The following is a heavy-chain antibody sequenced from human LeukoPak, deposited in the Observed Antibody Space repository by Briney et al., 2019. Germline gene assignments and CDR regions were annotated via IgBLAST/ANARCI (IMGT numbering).Heavy chain of an antibody. CDR1: GGTFSSYA. J-gene: IGHJ4*02. D-gene: IGHD5-18*01. V-gene: IGHV1-69*06. Sequence: SVKVSCKASGGTFSSYAISWVRQAPGQGLEWMGGIIPIFGTANYAQKFQGRVTITADKSTSTAYMELSSLRSEDTAVYYCARDPGYSYGYFDYWGQRTLVTVSS. CDR3: ARDPGYSYGYFDY. CDR2: IIPIFGTA.